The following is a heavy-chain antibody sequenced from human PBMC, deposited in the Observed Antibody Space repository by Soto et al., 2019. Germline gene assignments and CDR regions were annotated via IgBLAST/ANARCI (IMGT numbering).Heavy chain of an antibody. CDR3: ARGDYDFWSGYFPY. D-gene: IGHD3-3*01. Sequence: QVQLVESGGGVVQHGRSLRLSCAASGFTFSSYAMHWVRQAPGKGLEWVAVISYDGSNKYYADSVKGRFTISRDNSKNTLYLQMNSLRAEDTAVYYCARGDYDFWSGYFPYWGQGTLVTVSS. V-gene: IGHV3-30-3*01. J-gene: IGHJ4*02. CDR1: GFTFSSYA. CDR2: ISYDGSNK.